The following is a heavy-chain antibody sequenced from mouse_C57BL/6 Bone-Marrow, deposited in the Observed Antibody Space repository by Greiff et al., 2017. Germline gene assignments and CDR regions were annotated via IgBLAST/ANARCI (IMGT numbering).Heavy chain of an antibody. V-gene: IGHV5-9*01. CDR1: GFTFSSYT. D-gene: IGHD1-1*02. CDR2: ISGGGGNT. CDR3: ARLGGKAY. Sequence: EVHLVESGGGLVKPGGSLKLSCAASGFTFSSYTMSWVRQTPEKRLEWVATISGGGGNTYYPDNAKNTLYLQMSSLRSEDTALYYCARLGGKAYWGQGTLVTVSA. J-gene: IGHJ3*01.